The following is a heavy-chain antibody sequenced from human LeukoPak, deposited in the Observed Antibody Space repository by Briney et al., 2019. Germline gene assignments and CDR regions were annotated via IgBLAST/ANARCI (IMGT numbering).Heavy chain of an antibody. Sequence: SETLSLTCTVSSGSISSYYWNWIRQPPGKGLEWIGYIYYSGSTNYNPSLKSRVTISVDTSKNQFSLKLSSVTAADTAVYYCARHRYCSSTSCYRGSWFDPWGQGTLVTVSS. D-gene: IGHD2-2*02. CDR3: ARHRYCSSTSCYRGSWFDP. CDR1: SGSISSYY. V-gene: IGHV4-59*08. CDR2: IYYSGST. J-gene: IGHJ5*02.